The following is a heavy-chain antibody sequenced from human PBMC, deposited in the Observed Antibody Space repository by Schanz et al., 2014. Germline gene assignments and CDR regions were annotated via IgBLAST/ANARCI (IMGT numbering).Heavy chain of an antibody. CDR3: ARDRAAGYYDSGMSYYYYGMDV. J-gene: IGHJ6*02. Sequence: QVQLVESGGGVVQPGRSLRLSCAASGFTFSKYGVHWVRQAPGKGLEWVAVIWYNGSNKYYADSVRGRFTISRDNSKNTLYLEMNSLRAEDTAVYFCARDRAAGYYDSGMSYYYYGMDVWGQGTTVTVSS. V-gene: IGHV3-33*01. CDR1: GFTFSKYG. CDR2: IWYNGSNK. D-gene: IGHD3-10*01.